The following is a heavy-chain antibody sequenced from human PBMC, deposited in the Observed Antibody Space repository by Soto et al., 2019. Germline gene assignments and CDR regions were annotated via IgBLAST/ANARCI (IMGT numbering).Heavy chain of an antibody. CDR3: ARLGFPGAIYFDS. J-gene: IGHJ4*02. Sequence: LGESLKISCKGSGYNFTTFWIGWVRQVPGKGLEWMGIIYPGDSETKYSPDFEGQVTISADRSTNTAYLQWRSLRASDTAMYYCARLGFPGAIYFDSWGQGTLVTVSS. V-gene: IGHV5-51*01. CDR1: GYNFTTFW. CDR2: IYPGDSET.